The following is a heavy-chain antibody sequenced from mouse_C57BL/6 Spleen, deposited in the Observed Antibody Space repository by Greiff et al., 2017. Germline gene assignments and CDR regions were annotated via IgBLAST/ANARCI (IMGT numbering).Heavy chain of an antibody. CDR2: INPNNGGT. CDR3: ARQDQTGAMDY. V-gene: IGHV1-18*01. Sequence: EVQLQQSGPELVKPGASVKIPCKASGYTFTDYNMDWVKQSHGKSLEWIGDINPNNGGTIYNQKFKGKATLTVDKSSSTAYMELRSLTSEDTAVYYCARQDQTGAMDYWGQGTSVTVSS. J-gene: IGHJ4*01. CDR1: GYTFTDYN.